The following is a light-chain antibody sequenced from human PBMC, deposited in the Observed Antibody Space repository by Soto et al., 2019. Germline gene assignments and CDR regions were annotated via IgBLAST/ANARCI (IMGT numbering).Light chain of an antibody. CDR1: QSISSY. V-gene: IGKV1-17*01. J-gene: IGKJ4*01. CDR2: DAY. CDR3: LQHNSYPLT. Sequence: DIQMTQSPSSLSASVGDRVTITCRASQSISSYLNLYQQKPGKAPKLLIYDAYSLESGTPSRFSGRRSGTEFTLTISSLQPEDFATYYCLQHNSYPLTFGGGTKVDI.